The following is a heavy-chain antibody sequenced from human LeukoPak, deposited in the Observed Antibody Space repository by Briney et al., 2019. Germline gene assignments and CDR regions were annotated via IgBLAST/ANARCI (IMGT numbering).Heavy chain of an antibody. D-gene: IGHD2-21*01. V-gene: IGHV3-30*02. CDR1: GFSFSSYG. Sequence: GGSLRLSCAASGFSFSSYGMHWVRQAPGKGLEWVAFIRFDGNNKNYADSVKGRFTISRDNSKNTLYLQMNSLRAEDTATYYCAKVIVAKTIDYWGQGTLVTVSS. CDR2: IRFDGNNK. J-gene: IGHJ4*02. CDR3: AKVIVAKTIDY.